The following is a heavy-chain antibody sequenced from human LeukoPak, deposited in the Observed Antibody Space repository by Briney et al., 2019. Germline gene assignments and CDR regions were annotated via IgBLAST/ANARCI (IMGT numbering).Heavy chain of an antibody. CDR2: IYYSGST. V-gene: IGHV4-59*01. CDR3: ARSSSWYGTCGF. D-gene: IGHD6-13*01. Sequence: SETLSLTCTVSGGSITNYYWSWIRQPPGKGLEWIGYIYYSGSTNYNPSLKSRVTISLDTPKNQFSLNLSSVTAADTAVYYCARSSSWYGTCGFWGQGTLGTVSS. CDR1: GGSITNYY. J-gene: IGHJ4*02.